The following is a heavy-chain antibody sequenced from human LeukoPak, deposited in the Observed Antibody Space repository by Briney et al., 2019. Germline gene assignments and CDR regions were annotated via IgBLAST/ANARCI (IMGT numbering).Heavy chain of an antibody. CDR3: ARVNEGAVAGHDAFDI. CDR2: ISSSSSYI. Sequence: KPGGSLRLSCAASGFTFSNYWMHWVRQAPGKGLEWVSSISSSSSYIYYADSVKGRFTISRDNAKNSLYLQMNSLRAEDTAVYYCARVNEGAVAGHDAFDIWGQGTMVTVSS. CDR1: GFTFSNYW. V-gene: IGHV3-21*01. D-gene: IGHD6-19*01. J-gene: IGHJ3*02.